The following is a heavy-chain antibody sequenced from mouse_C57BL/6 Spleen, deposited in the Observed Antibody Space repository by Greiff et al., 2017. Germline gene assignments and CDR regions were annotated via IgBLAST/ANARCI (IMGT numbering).Heavy chain of an antibody. CDR3: ARGLWDGGYFDD. CDR2: ISDGGSYT. J-gene: IGHJ2*01. D-gene: IGHD4-1*01. V-gene: IGHV5-4*03. CDR1: GFTFSSYA. Sequence: EVKVVESGGGLVKPGGSLKLSCAASGFTFSSYAMSWVRQTPEKWLEWVATISDGGSYTYYPDNVKGRFTISRDNAKNNLYLQMSHLKSEDTAMFYCARGLWDGGYFDDWGKGTTLTVSS.